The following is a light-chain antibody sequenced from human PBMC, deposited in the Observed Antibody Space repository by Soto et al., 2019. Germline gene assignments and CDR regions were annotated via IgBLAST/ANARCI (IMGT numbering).Light chain of an antibody. J-gene: IGKJ5*01. V-gene: IGKV3-15*01. CDR1: QSVSSY. CDR2: GAS. CDR3: QQYNKWPPIT. Sequence: IVLTQSPATLSLSPGERATLSCRASQSVSSYLACYQQKPGQAPRLLIYGASTRATGIPARFSGSGSGTEFTLTISSLQSEDFAVYYCQQYNKWPPITFGQGTRLEIK.